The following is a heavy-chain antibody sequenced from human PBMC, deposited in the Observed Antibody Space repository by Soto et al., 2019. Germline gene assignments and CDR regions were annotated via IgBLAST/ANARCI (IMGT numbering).Heavy chain of an antibody. D-gene: IGHD5-12*01. Sequence: QVQLQESGPGLVKPSETLSLTCTVSGGSVSSGSYYWSWIRQPPGKGLEWIGCIYYSGSTNYNASLKSRVTISVDTSKNQFSLKLSSVTAADTAVYYCARGDGYPFDYWGQGTLVTVSS. CDR2: IYYSGST. V-gene: IGHV4-61*01. CDR1: GGSVSSGSYY. CDR3: ARGDGYPFDY. J-gene: IGHJ4*02.